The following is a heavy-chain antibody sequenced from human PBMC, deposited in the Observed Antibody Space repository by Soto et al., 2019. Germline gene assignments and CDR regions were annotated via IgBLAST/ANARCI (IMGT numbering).Heavy chain of an antibody. Sequence: ASVKVSCKASGGTFSSYTISWVRQAPGQGLEWMGRIIPILGIANYAQKFQGRVTITADKSTSTAYMELSSLRSEDTAVYCCARVEGYYGDPDAFDIWGQGTMVTVSS. CDR1: GGTFSSYT. CDR2: IIPILGIA. CDR3: ARVEGYYGDPDAFDI. V-gene: IGHV1-69*02. D-gene: IGHD4-17*01. J-gene: IGHJ3*02.